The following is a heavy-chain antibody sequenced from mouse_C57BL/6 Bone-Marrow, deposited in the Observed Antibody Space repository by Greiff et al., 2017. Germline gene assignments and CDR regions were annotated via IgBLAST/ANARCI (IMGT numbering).Heavy chain of an antibody. Sequence: EVKLVEPGGGLVKPGGSLKLSCAASGFTFSSYAMSWVRQTPEKRLEWVATISDGSSYTYYPDTVKGRFTLSRDNATNNVYMQMSHLKSADTAMYYCARDPMKYYDRRYGGCAYWGQGTLVTGSA. V-gene: IGHV5-4*01. CDR2: ISDGSSYT. D-gene: IGHD1-1*01. CDR1: GFTFSSYA. J-gene: IGHJ3*01. CDR3: ARDPMKYYDRRYGGCAY.